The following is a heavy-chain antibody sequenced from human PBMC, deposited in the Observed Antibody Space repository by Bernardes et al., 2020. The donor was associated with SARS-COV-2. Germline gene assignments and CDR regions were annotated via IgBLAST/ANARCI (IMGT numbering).Heavy chain of an antibody. CDR1: GYSFTSYW. J-gene: IGHJ6*02. CDR2: ISWNSGSI. CDR3: AKDHSIAAVASYYGMDV. Sequence: SLKISCKGSGYSFTSYWIGWVRQAPGKGLEWVSGISWNSGSIGYADSVKGRFTISRDNAKNSLYLQMNSLRAEDTALYYCAKDHSIAAVASYYGMDVWGQGTTVTVSS. V-gene: IGHV3-9*01. D-gene: IGHD6-13*01.